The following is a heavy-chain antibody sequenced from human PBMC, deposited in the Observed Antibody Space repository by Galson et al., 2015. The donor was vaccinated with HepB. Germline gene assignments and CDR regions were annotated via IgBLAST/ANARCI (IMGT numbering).Heavy chain of an antibody. J-gene: IGHJ4*02. Sequence: SLRLSCAVSGFTFSGYWMRWVRQIPGKGLESVANIKQDGSEQYYVDSVKGRFTISRDNGKNSLYLQMNSLRAEDTAVYYCARGKGNTESRGYYPDYWGQGTLVTVSS. D-gene: IGHD3-22*01. V-gene: IGHV3-7*03. CDR1: GFTFSGYW. CDR3: ARGKGNTESRGYYPDY. CDR2: IKQDGSEQ.